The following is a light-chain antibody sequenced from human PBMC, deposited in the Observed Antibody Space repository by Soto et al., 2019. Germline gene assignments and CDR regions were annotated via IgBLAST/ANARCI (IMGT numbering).Light chain of an antibody. CDR2: GAS. CDR3: QQYGSSPWT. CDR1: QSVSSY. V-gene: IGKV3-20*01. J-gene: IGKJ1*01. Sequence: EFVLTQSPGTLSLSPGERATLSCRASQSVSSYLAWYQQKPGQAPRLLIYGASSRATGIPDRFSGSGSGTDFTLTISRLEPEDFAVYYCQQYGSSPWTFGQGTKVDI.